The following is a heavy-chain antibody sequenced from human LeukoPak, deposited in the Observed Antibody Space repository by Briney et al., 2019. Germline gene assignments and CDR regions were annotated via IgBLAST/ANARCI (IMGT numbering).Heavy chain of an antibody. CDR2: ISGSGGST. J-gene: IGHJ4*02. CDR3: AKGPRGITMVRGSIDYFDY. Sequence: GGSLRLSCAASGFTFSSYAMSWVRQAPGKGLEWVSAISGSGGSTYYADSVKGRFTISRDNSKNTLYLQMNSLRAEDTAVYYCAKGPRGITMVRGSIDYFDYWGQGTLVTVSS. V-gene: IGHV3-23*01. D-gene: IGHD3-10*01. CDR1: GFTFSSYA.